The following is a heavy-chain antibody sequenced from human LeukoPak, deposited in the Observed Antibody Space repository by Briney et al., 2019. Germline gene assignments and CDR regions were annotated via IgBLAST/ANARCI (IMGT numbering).Heavy chain of an antibody. CDR1: GFTFEKYA. J-gene: IGHJ4*02. CDR3: AKVLAGAGTRPLGY. V-gene: IGHV3-23*01. Sequence: GGSLRLSCAASGFTFEKYAMSWVRQAPGKGLEWVSLISGSTGNTYYADSVQGRFTISRDNSKNTLFLQLNILRAEDTAVYYCAKVLAGAGTRPLGYWGQGTLVTASS. D-gene: IGHD1-26*01. CDR2: ISGSTGNT.